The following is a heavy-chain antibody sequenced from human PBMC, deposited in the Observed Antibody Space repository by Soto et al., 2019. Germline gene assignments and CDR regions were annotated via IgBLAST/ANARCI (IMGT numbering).Heavy chain of an antibody. V-gene: IGHV5-51*01. CDR3: ARRLGYCSGGSCYSREFYLPGWFDP. Sequence: EALKISCKGSGYRFTSYWIGWGRQMPVKVQEWMGIISPGDSDTRYSPSFQGQVTISADKSISTAYLQWSSLKASDTAMYYCARRLGYCSGGSCYSREFYLPGWFDPWGQGTLVTVSS. CDR1: GYRFTSYW. CDR2: ISPGDSDT. J-gene: IGHJ5*02. D-gene: IGHD2-15*01.